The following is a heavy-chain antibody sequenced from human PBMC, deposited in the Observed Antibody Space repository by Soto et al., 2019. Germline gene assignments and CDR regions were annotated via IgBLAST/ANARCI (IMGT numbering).Heavy chain of an antibody. CDR1: GFNFRGYW. V-gene: IGHV3-74*01. CDR3: ARELTSGF. Sequence: EVQLVESGGDLVQPGGSLRLSCVASGFNFRGYWMHWVRQAPGKGLVWVSVINTDGSTTKYADSVKGRFTVSRDNAKNTLFLQMNGLRAEDTAVYYWARELTSGFWGQGTMVTVSS. D-gene: IGHD3-22*01. J-gene: IGHJ3*01. CDR2: INTDGSTT.